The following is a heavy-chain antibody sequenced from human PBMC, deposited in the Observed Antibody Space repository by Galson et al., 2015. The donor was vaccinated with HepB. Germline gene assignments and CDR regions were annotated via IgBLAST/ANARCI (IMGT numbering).Heavy chain of an antibody. CDR1: GYTFTGYY. CDR2: INPNSGGT. Sequence: SVKVSCKASGYTFTGYYMYWVRQAPGQGLEWMGWINPNSGGTNYAQKFQGRVTMTRDTSISTAYMELSRLRSDDTAVYYCASGEVPAAIHGSADWFDPWGQGTLVTVSS. J-gene: IGHJ5*02. CDR3: ASGEVPAAIHGSADWFDP. V-gene: IGHV1-2*02. D-gene: IGHD2-2*01.